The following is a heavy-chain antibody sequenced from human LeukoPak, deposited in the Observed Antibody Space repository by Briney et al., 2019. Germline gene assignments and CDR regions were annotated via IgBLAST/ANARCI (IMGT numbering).Heavy chain of an antibody. V-gene: IGHV3-11*03. CDR3: ATYSGVHHKTFDD. D-gene: IGHD1-26*01. CDR1: GGSFSGYY. CDR2: MSSSSSYI. J-gene: IGHJ4*02. Sequence: LSLTCAVYGGSFSGYYWGWIRQPPGKGLEWVSSMSSSSSYIYYADSVKGRFTISRDNAKNSLYLQMNSLRAEDTALYYCATYSGVHHKTFDDWGQGTLVTVSS.